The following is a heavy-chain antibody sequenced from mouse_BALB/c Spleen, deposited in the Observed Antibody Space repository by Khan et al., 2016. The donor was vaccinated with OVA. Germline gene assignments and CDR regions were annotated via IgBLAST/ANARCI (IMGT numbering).Heavy chain of an antibody. J-gene: IGHJ4*01. CDR2: ISSGGTYT. D-gene: IGHD1-1*01. Sequence: EVELVESGGDLVKPGGSLKLSCTASGFTFSTYGMSWVRQTPDKRLEWVATISSGGTYTYYPDSVMGRFTISRDNAKNTLYLQMSSLRSEDTAMYYFARHWVGVMDYWGQGTSVTVSS. CDR3: ARHWVGVMDY. CDR1: GFTFSTYG. V-gene: IGHV5-6*01.